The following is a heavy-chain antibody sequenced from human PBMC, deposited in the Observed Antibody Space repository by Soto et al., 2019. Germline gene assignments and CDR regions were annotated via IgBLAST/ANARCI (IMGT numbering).Heavy chain of an antibody. J-gene: IGHJ6*02. D-gene: IGHD6-19*01. CDR2: IWYDGSNK. Sequence: SLRLSCAASGFTFSSYGMHWVRQAPGKGLEWVAVIWYDGSNKYYADSVKGRFTISRDNSKNTLYLQMNSLRAEDTAVYYCARDRGIAVAGTGYYYYGMDVWGQGTTVTVSS. CDR1: GFTFSSYG. V-gene: IGHV3-33*01. CDR3: ARDRGIAVAGTGYYYYGMDV.